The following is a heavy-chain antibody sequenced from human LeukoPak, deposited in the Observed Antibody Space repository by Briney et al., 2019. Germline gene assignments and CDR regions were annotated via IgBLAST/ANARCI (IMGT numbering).Heavy chain of an antibody. CDR2: ISDSGDYT. D-gene: IGHD6-19*01. V-gene: IGHV3-23*01. Sequence: GGSLRLSCAASGFTFSSYALCWVRQAPGKGLEWVSAISDSGDYTYYADSVKGRFTISRDNSKNTLYLQMNSLRAEDTAVYYCSKETATVGGTREYWGQGTLVTVSS. CDR1: GFTFSSYA. CDR3: SKETATVGGTREY. J-gene: IGHJ4*02.